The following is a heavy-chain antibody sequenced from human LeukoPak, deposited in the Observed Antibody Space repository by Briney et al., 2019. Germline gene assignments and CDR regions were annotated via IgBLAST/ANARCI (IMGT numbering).Heavy chain of an antibody. CDR2: ITPNSGGT. CDR1: GYTFTGYY. J-gene: IGHJ6*02. D-gene: IGHD5-18*01. CDR3: AREVSGRIQLEVSPHPRYGMDV. V-gene: IGHV1-2*02. Sequence: ASVKVSCKASGYTFTGYYMHWVRQAPGQGLEWMGWITPNSGGTNYAQKFQGRVTMTRDKSISTAYMELSRLRSDDAAVYYCAREVSGRIQLEVSPHPRYGMDVWGQGTTVTVSS.